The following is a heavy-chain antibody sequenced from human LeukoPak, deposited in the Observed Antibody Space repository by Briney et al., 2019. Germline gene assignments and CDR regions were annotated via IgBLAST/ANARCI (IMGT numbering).Heavy chain of an antibody. CDR2: ISSSGSST. CDR1: GFTFSSYA. D-gene: IGHD6-6*01. J-gene: IGHJ5*02. Sequence: PGGPLRLSCAASGFTFSSYAMNWVRQAPGKGLEWVSAISSSGSSTYYADSVKGRFTISRDNSKNTLYLQMNSLRAEDTAVYYCAKDRGQLVPKYNWFDPWGQGTLVTVSS. CDR3: AKDRGQLVPKYNWFDP. V-gene: IGHV3-23*01.